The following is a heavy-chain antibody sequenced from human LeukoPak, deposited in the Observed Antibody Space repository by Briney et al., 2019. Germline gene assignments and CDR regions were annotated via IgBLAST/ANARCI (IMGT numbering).Heavy chain of an antibody. CDR1: GFTFSSYW. CDR2: IKQDGSEK. Sequence: SGGSLRLSCAASGFTFSSYWMTWVRQPPGKGLEWVAIIKQDGSEKYYVNSVKGRFTISRDNAKNSLYLQLNILRAEDTAVYYCARDLEIWGQGTMVTVSS. J-gene: IGHJ3*02. CDR3: ARDLEI. V-gene: IGHV3-7*01.